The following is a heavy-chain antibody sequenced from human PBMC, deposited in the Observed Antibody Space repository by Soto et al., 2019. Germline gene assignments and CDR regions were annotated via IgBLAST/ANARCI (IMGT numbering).Heavy chain of an antibody. CDR2: INHSGST. CDR1: GGSFSGYC. Sequence: PSETLSLTCAVYGGSFSGYCWSWIRQPPGKGLEWIGEINHSGSTNYNPSLKSRVTISVDTSKNQFSLKLSSVTAADTAVYYCARARLAAMRSPFDYWGQGTLVTVSS. CDR3: ARARLAAMRSPFDY. J-gene: IGHJ4*02. D-gene: IGHD5-18*01. V-gene: IGHV4-34*01.